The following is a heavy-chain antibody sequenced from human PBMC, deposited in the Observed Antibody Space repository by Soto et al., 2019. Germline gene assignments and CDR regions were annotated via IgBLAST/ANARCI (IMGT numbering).Heavy chain of an antibody. Sequence: SGAEVKKPGASVKVSCKASGYTFTSYAMHWVRQAPGQRLEWMGWINAGNGNTKYSQKFQGRVTITRDTSASTAYMELSSLRSEDTAVYYCAREKEGPYCSSTSCYRYFYYYYMDVWGKGTTVTVSS. D-gene: IGHD2-2*01. CDR2: INAGNGNT. CDR3: AREKEGPYCSSTSCYRYFYYYYMDV. J-gene: IGHJ6*03. CDR1: GYTFTSYA. V-gene: IGHV1-3*01.